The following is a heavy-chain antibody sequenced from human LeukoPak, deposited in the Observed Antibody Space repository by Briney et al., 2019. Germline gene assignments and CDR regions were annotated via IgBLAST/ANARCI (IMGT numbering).Heavy chain of an antibody. V-gene: IGHV1-18*01. CDR3: ARGWQLHD. J-gene: IGHJ4*02. Sequence: ASVKVSCKASGQNLSTYGISWVRQAPGQGLEWMGWISASKGNIKYAQKFQDRVTMTTDTSTNTAYLEMRSLSCDDTALYYCARGWQLHDWGQGTLVTVSS. CDR1: GQNLSTYG. D-gene: IGHD4-23*01. CDR2: ISASKGNI.